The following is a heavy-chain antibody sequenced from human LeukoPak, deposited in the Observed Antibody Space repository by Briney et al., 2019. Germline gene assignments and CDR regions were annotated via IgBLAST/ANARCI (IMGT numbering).Heavy chain of an antibody. CDR1: GFSLSTSGVG. CDR3: ERVTTVTDPIAFDY. D-gene: IGHD4-17*01. Sequence: SGPTLVNPTQTLTLTCTFSGFSLSTSGVGVSWIRQPPGKALEWLALIYWNDDKRYSPSLKNRLTITKDTSKKQVVLTMTNMDPVDTATYYCERVTTVTDPIAFDYWGHGTLITVSS. J-gene: IGHJ4*01. CDR2: IYWNDDK. V-gene: IGHV2-5*01.